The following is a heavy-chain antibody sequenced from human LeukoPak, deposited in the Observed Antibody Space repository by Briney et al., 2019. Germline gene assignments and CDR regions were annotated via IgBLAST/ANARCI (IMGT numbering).Heavy chain of an antibody. CDR3: ARLAARHPFDY. CDR2: IYHSGST. V-gene: IGHV4-38-2*01. J-gene: IGHJ4*02. CDR1: GYSISSGYY. D-gene: IGHD6-6*01. Sequence: PSETLSLTCGVSGYSISSGYYWGWIRQPPGKGLEWIGSIYHSGSTYYNPSLRSRVTISVDTSKNQFSLKLSSVTAADTAVYYCARLAARHPFDYWGQGTLVTVSS.